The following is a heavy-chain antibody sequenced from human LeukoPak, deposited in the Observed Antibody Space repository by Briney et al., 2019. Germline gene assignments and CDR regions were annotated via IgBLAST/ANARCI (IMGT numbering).Heavy chain of an antibody. V-gene: IGHV4-39*07. CDR2: IYHSGST. D-gene: IGHD6-19*01. CDR3: ARVRAVAGTPPDY. J-gene: IGHJ4*02. Sequence: PSETLSLTCTVSGGSISSSNYYWGWIRQPPGKGLEWIATIYHSGSTYYNPSLKSRVTISVDTSKNQFSLKMRSVTAADTAVYYCARVRAVAGTPPDYWGQGTLVTVSS. CDR1: GGSISSSNYY.